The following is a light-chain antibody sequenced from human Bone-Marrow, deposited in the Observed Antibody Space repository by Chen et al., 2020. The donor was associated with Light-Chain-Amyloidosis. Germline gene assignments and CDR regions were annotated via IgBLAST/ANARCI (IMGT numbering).Light chain of an antibody. Sequence: EIVSTQSPGTLSLSPGEGANLSCRASQTISSNYLTWYQQKFGQAPRLLIYGSSSRATGIPDRFTGSGSGTDFTLTINRLEPEDFAMYYCQQYGTSPLTFGGGIKVEIK. CDR1: QTISSNY. CDR3: QQYGTSPLT. V-gene: IGKV3-20*01. CDR2: GSS. J-gene: IGKJ4*01.